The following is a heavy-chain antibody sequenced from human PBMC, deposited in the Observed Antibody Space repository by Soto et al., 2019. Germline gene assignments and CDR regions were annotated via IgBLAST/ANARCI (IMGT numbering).Heavy chain of an antibody. Sequence: PAETLSLTCAVSGGSIVTSSYYWFWIRHPPGKGLEWLGHIYYSGNTYYHPSLKSRVTISVDTSRNQFSLRLSSVTAADTAVYYCARLPQEYNYYGMDVWGQGTTVTVSS. V-gene: IGHV4-39*01. CDR2: IYYSGNT. CDR1: GGSIVTSSYY. D-gene: IGHD1-1*01. J-gene: IGHJ6*02. CDR3: ARLPQEYNYYGMDV.